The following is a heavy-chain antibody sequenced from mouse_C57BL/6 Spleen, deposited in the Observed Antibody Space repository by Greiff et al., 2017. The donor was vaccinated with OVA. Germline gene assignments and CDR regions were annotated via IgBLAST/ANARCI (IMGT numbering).Heavy chain of an antibody. D-gene: IGHD2-2*01. Sequence: VQLKQSGAELVRPGASVKLSCTASGFNIKDDYMHWVKQRPEQGLEWIGWIDPENGDTEYASKFQGKATITADTSSNTAYLQLSSLTSEDTAVYYCTTGGSTMVTTEGYFDVWGTGTTVTVSS. V-gene: IGHV14-4*01. CDR3: TTGGSTMVTTEGYFDV. J-gene: IGHJ1*03. CDR1: GFNIKDDY. CDR2: IDPENGDT.